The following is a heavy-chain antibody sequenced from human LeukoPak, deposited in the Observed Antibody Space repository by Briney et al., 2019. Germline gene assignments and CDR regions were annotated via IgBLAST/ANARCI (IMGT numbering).Heavy chain of an antibody. CDR3: ARAARPYRRQLGYYNWFDP. Sequence: ASVKVPCKASGYTFTSYYMHWVRQAPGQGLEWMGIINPSGGSTSYAQKFQGRVTMTRDMSTSTVYMELSSLRSEDTAVYYCARAARPYRRQLGYYNWFDPWGQGTLVTVSS. V-gene: IGHV1-46*01. CDR2: INPSGGST. CDR1: GYTFTSYY. J-gene: IGHJ5*02. D-gene: IGHD7-27*01.